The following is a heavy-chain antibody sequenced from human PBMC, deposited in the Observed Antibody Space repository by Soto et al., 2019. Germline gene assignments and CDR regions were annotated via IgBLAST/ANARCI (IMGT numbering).Heavy chain of an antibody. Sequence: QVQLVQSGAEVKKPGSSVKVSCKAFGGTFSSYAISWVRQAPGQGLEWMGGIIPIFGTAHYAQKFPGRVTSVADESTSTASMELSSLRSEDTAVYYCARELGAVAVAGTPFAYWGQGTLVTVSS. CDR2: IIPIFGTA. J-gene: IGHJ4*02. CDR3: ARELGAVAVAGTPFAY. V-gene: IGHV1-69*12. D-gene: IGHD6-19*01. CDR1: GGTFSSYA.